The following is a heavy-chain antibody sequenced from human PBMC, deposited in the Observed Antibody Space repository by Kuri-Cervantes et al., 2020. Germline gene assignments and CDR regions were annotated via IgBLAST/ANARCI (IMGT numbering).Heavy chain of an antibody. Sequence: SETLSLTCTVSGGSISSGGYYWSWIRQHPGKGLEWIGYIYYSGSTYYNPSLKSRVTMSVDTSKNQFSLKLSSVTAADTAVYYCARAGFWYHRGPGDYYFDYWGQGTLVTVSS. CDR2: IYYSGST. CDR1: GGSISSGGYY. D-gene: IGHD3-3*01. J-gene: IGHJ4*02. CDR3: ARAGFWYHRGPGDYYFDY. V-gene: IGHV4-31*03.